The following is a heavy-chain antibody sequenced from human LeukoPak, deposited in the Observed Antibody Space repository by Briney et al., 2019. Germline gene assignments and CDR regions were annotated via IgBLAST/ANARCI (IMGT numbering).Heavy chain of an antibody. J-gene: IGHJ6*02. Sequence: PSETLSLTCTVSGGSISSYYWSWIRQPPGKGLEWIGYIYYSGSTNYNPSLKSRVTISVDTSKNQFSLKLSPVTAADTAVYYCARVPATPPLYYYYGMDVWGQGTTVTVS. CDR1: GGSISSYY. CDR2: IYYSGST. V-gene: IGHV4-59*01. CDR3: ARVPATPPLYYYYGMDV. D-gene: IGHD6-25*01.